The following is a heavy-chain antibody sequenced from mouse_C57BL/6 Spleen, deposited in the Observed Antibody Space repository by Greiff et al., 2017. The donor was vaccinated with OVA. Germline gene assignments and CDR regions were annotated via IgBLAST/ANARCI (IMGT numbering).Heavy chain of an antibody. CDR3: TGDDYDGYYFDY. J-gene: IGHJ2*01. V-gene: IGHV6-3*01. D-gene: IGHD2-4*01. Sequence: VQLKESGGGLVQPGGSMKLSCVASGFTFSNYWMNWVRQSPEKGLEWVAQIRLKSDNYATHYAESVKGRFTISRDDSKSSVYLQMNNLRAEDTGIYYCTGDDYDGYYFDYWGQGTTLTVSS. CDR2: IRLKSDNYAT. CDR1: GFTFSNYW.